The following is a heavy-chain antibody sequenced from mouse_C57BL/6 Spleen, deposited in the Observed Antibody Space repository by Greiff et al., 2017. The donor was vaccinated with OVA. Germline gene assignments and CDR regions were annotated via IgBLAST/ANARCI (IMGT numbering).Heavy chain of an antibody. CDR1: GYTFTDYN. J-gene: IGHJ2*01. D-gene: IGHD2-1*01. V-gene: IGHV1-18*01. CDR2: INPNNGGT. Sequence: EVKLQESGPELVKPGASVKIPCKASGYTFTDYNMDWVKQSHGKSLEWIGDINPNNGGTIYNQKFKGKATLTVDKSSSTAYMELRSLTSEDTAVYYCARPGPYGNYGRGYFDYWGQGTTLTVSS. CDR3: ARPGPYGNYGRGYFDY.